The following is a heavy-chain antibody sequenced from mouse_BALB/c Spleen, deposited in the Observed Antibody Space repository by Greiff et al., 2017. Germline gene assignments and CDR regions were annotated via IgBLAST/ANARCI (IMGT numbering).Heavy chain of an antibody. CDR3: ARLGGNYVGWFAY. CDR1: GDSITSGY. D-gene: IGHD2-1*01. CDR2: ISYSGST. V-gene: IGHV3-8*02. J-gene: IGHJ3*01. Sequence: EVKLLESGPSLVKPSQTLSLTCSVTGDSITSGYWNWIRKFPGNKLEYMGYISYSGSTYYNPSLKSRISITRDTSKNQYYLQLNSVTTEDTATDYCARLGGNYVGWFAYWGQGTLVTVSA.